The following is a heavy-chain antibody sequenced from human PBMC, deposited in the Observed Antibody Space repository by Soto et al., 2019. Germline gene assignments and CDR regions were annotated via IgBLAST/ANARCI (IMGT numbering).Heavy chain of an antibody. D-gene: IGHD3-3*02. CDR1: GGSISSSDYY. CDR3: ARQAGAFGYYMDV. J-gene: IGHJ6*03. CDR2: IYYSGTT. V-gene: IGHV4-39*01. Sequence: QLQLQESGPGLVKPSETLSLTCTVSGGSISSSDYYWGWIRQPPGKGLEWIGAIYYSGTTYYSPSPQSRVPISVDTSKNQFSLKMRSVTAADTAVYFCARQAGAFGYYMDVWGKGPTVTVSS.